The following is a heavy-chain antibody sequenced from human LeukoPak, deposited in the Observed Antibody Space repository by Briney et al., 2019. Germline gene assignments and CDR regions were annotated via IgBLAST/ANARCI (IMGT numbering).Heavy chain of an antibody. V-gene: IGHV3-30*02. CDR3: AKGGRFGLYYGSGSPPYDY. J-gene: IGHJ4*02. CDR1: GFTFSSYG. CDR2: IRYDGSNK. Sequence: GGSLRLSCAASGFTFSSYGMHWVRQAPGKGLEWVAFIRYDGSNKYYADSVKGRFTISRDNSKNTLYLQMNSLRAEDTAVYYCAKGGRFGLYYGSGSPPYDYWGQGTLVTVSS. D-gene: IGHD3-10*01.